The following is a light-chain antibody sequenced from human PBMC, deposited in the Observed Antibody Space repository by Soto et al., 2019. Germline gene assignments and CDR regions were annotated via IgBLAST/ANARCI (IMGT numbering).Light chain of an antibody. CDR1: QDISNY. CDR3: QQYDNLPIT. Sequence: DIQMTQSPSSLSASVGDRGTITCQASQDISNYLNWYQQKPGKAPKLLIYDASNLETGVPSRFSGSRSGTDFTFAISSLQPEDIATYYCQQYDNLPITFGQGTGLEIK. CDR2: DAS. J-gene: IGKJ5*01. V-gene: IGKV1-33*01.